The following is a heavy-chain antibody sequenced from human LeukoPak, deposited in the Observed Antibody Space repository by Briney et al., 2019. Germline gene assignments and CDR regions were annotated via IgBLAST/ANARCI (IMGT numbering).Heavy chain of an antibody. CDR3: ARGFYAGERSGYNKEFDL. D-gene: IGHD1-1*01. CDR1: GYTFTTYD. V-gene: IGHV1-8*01. Sequence: ASVKVSCKASGYTFTTYDINWVRQASGQGLEWMRWINPTSGNTGYAQEIQGRVTMTRDISTGTAYMELSSLRSEDTAVYFCARGFYAGERSGYNKEFDLWGQGTLVTVSS. J-gene: IGHJ5*02. CDR2: INPTSGNT.